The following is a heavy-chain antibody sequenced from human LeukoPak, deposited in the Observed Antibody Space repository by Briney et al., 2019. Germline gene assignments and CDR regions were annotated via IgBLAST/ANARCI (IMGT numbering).Heavy chain of an antibody. CDR3: ARGKQYGSGSDTSPPDAFDI. J-gene: IGHJ3*02. D-gene: IGHD3-10*01. CDR1: GGSISSSNW. CDR2: IYHSGST. Sequence: PSGPLSLTCAVSGGSISSSNWWSWVRQPPGKGLEWIGEIYHSGSTNYNPSLKSRVTISVDKSKNQFSLKLSSVTAADTAVYYCARGKQYGSGSDTSPPDAFDIWGQGTMVTVSS. V-gene: IGHV4-4*02.